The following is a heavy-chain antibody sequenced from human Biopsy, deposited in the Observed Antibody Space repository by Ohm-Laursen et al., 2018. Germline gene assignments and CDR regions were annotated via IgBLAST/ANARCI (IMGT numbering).Heavy chain of an antibody. Sequence: SDTLSLTCAVSGYSVTNDYYWGWIRQPPGKGLEWIGNIYYDGITYYNPSLKSRVTMSVDTSKNQFSLRLTSVTAADTAVYCCARVAGGYAYYYCMDVWGQGTTVIVSS. J-gene: IGHJ6*02. V-gene: IGHV4-38-2*01. CDR1: GYSVTNDYY. CDR3: ARVAGGYAYYYCMDV. CDR2: IYYDGIT. D-gene: IGHD5-12*01.